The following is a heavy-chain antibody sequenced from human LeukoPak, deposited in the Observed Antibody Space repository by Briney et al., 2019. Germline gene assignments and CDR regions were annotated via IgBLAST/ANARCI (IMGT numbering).Heavy chain of an antibody. CDR1: GGSFSGYY. J-gene: IGHJ4*02. D-gene: IGHD6-13*01. CDR2: INHSGST. Sequence: SETLSLTYAVYGGSFSGYYWSWIRQPPGKGLEWIGEINHSGSTNYNPSLKSRVTISVDTSKNQFSLKLSSVTAADTAVYYCARASSSWYSAYYFDYWGQGTLVTVSS. CDR3: ARASSSWYSAYYFDY. V-gene: IGHV4-34*01.